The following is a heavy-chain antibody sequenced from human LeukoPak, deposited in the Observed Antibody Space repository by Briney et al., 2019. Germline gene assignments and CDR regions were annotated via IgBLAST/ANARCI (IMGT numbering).Heavy chain of an antibody. CDR1: GFTFSSYG. J-gene: IGHJ4*02. Sequence: GGSLRLSCAASGFTFSSYGMHWVRQAPGKGLEWVAVIWYDGSNKYYADSVKGRFTISRDNSKNTLYLQMNSLGAEDTAVYYCARRDYAKGGYDYWGQGTLVTVSS. CDR2: IWYDGSNK. D-gene: IGHD2-2*01. V-gene: IGHV3-33*01. CDR3: ARRDYAKGGYDY.